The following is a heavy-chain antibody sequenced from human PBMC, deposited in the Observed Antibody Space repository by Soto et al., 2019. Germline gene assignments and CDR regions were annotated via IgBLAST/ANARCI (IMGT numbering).Heavy chain of an antibody. CDR1: GYSFTSYG. Sequence: QVQLVQSGAEVKKPGASVKVSCKASGYSFTSYGISWVRQAPGQGLEWMGWISAYNGNTNYAQKLQGRVTMTTDTSTSTAYMELRSLRSDDTAVYYCASSRYCSGGSCLFPFDYWGQGTLVTVSS. V-gene: IGHV1-18*01. CDR3: ASSRYCSGGSCLFPFDY. CDR2: ISAYNGNT. J-gene: IGHJ4*02. D-gene: IGHD2-15*01.